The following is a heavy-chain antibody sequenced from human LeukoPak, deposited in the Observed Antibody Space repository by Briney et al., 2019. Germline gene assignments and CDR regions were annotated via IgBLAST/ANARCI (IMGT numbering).Heavy chain of an antibody. V-gene: IGHV1-3*01. D-gene: IGHD2-21*02. CDR3: ARVHFVVVTSPLGY. J-gene: IGHJ4*02. Sequence: ASVKVSCKASGYTLTSYAMHWVRQAPGQRLEWMGWINAGNGNTKYSQKFQGRVTITRDTSASTAYMELSSLRSEDTAVYYCARVHFVVVTSPLGYWGQGTLVTVSS. CDR1: GYTLTSYA. CDR2: INAGNGNT.